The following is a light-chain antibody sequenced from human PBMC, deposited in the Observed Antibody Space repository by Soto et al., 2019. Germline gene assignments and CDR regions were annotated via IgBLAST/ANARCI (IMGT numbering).Light chain of an antibody. Sequence: EIVLTQSPGTLSLSPGERATLSCRASQNVINNCLAWYQQKFGQAPRLLIYGVSSRATGIPDRFSGSGSGTDFTLTISRLEVEDFGVYYCQQYASATLTFGPGTKVDIK. CDR3: QQYASATLT. J-gene: IGKJ3*01. CDR2: GVS. V-gene: IGKV3-20*01. CDR1: QNVINNC.